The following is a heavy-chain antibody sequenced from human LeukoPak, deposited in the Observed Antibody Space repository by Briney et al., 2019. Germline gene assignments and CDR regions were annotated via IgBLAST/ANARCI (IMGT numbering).Heavy chain of an antibody. CDR2: IYYSGST. CDR1: GGSISSSSYY. Sequence: SETLSLTCTVSGGSISSSSYYWGWIRQPPGKGLEWLGSIYYSGSTYYNPSLKSRVTISVDTSKNQFSLKLSSVTAADTAVYYCARDIAYYYDSSGYSYFDLWGRGTLVTVSS. CDR3: ARDIAYYYDSSGYSYFDL. J-gene: IGHJ2*01. D-gene: IGHD3-22*01. V-gene: IGHV4-39*07.